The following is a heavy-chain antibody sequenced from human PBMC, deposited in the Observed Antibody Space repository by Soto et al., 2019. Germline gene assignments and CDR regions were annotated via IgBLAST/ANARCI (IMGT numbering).Heavy chain of an antibody. J-gene: IGHJ4*02. CDR3: GRHRRETGTYAQPLDY. V-gene: IGHV4-39*01. CDR1: GASISSSVYY. CDR2: LAYGGGT. D-gene: IGHD1-1*01. Sequence: SETLSLTCTVSGASISSSVYYWGWVRQPPWKGLEWVGSLAYGGGTYLNPSLRSRVTISVDTSRSQIALDLTSVTAEDTAVYYCGRHRRETGTYAQPLDYWGQGXLVTVYS.